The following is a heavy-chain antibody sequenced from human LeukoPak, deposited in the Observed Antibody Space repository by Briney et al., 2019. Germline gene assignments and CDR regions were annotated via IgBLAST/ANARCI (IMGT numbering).Heavy chain of an antibody. CDR1: GFTFSDHA. Sequence: PGGSLRLSCAASGFTFSDHAMDWVRQAPGKGLVWVSRINNDGSSTTYADSVKGRFTISRDNAKNTLYLQMNSLRAEDTAVYYCARDSGSGSFDYWGQGTLVTVSS. D-gene: IGHD3-10*01. J-gene: IGHJ4*02. CDR3: ARDSGSGSFDY. CDR2: INNDGSST. V-gene: IGHV3-74*03.